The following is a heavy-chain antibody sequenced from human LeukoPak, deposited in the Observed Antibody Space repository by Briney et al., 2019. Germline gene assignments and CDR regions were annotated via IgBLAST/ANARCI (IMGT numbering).Heavy chain of an antibody. V-gene: IGHV3-48*04. Sequence: GGSLRLSCVVSGFTFKTYSMNWVRQAPGKGLEWVSYISSSSSTIYYADSVKGRFTISRDNAKNSLYLQMNSLRAEDTAVYYCARGLTDAFDIWGQGTMVTVSS. D-gene: IGHD1-14*01. CDR3: ARGLTDAFDI. J-gene: IGHJ3*02. CDR1: GFTFKTYS. CDR2: ISSSSSTI.